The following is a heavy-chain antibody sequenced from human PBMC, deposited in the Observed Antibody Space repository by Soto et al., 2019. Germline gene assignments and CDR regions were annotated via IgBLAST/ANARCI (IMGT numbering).Heavy chain of an antibody. CDR1: GGTISSGDYY. Sequence: SETLSLTCTVSGGTISSGDYYWSWIRQPPGKGLEWIGYIYYSGSTYYNPSLKSRVTISVDTSKNQFSLKLSSVTAADTAVYYCARDKRITIFGVVIEGDPTDYYGMAVWGQGTTVTVSS. D-gene: IGHD3-3*01. CDR3: ARDKRITIFGVVIEGDPTDYYGMAV. J-gene: IGHJ6*02. V-gene: IGHV4-30-4*01. CDR2: IYYSGST.